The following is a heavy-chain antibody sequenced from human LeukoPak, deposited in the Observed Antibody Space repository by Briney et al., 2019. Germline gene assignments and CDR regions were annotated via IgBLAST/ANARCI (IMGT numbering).Heavy chain of an antibody. Sequence: GGSLILSCAASGFTFSTYSMNWVRQAPGKGLEWDSSISTGGTYIYYADAVKGRFTISRDDAKNSLYLQMNSLRAEETAVYYCARGPYVDIVSTGFSSNSWDYFDYWGQGTLVTVSS. V-gene: IGHV3-21*01. CDR1: GFTFSTYS. J-gene: IGHJ4*02. CDR2: ISTGGTYI. D-gene: IGHD5/OR15-5a*01. CDR3: ARGPYVDIVSTGFSSNSWDYFDY.